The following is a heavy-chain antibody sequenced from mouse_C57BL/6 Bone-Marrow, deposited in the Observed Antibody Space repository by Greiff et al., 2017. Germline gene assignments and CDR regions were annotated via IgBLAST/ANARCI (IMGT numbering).Heavy chain of an antibody. Sequence: EVKLMESGGGLVQPGGSLKLSCAASGFTFSDYGMAWVRQAPRKGPEWVAFISNLAYSIYYADTVTGRFTISRENAKNTLYLEMSSLRSEDTAMYYCARGAATPWYFDVWGTGTTVTVSS. CDR2: ISNLAYSI. V-gene: IGHV5-15*01. CDR1: GFTFSDYG. J-gene: IGHJ1*03. CDR3: ARGAATPWYFDV.